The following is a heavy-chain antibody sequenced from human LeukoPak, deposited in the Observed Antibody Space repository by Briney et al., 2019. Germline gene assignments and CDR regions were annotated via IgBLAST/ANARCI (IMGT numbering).Heavy chain of an antibody. CDR3: ARVTGSYYYYYGMDV. V-gene: IGHV1-18*01. J-gene: IGHJ6*02. D-gene: IGHD3-9*01. Sequence: ASVKVSCKASGYTFTSYGIIWVRQAPGQGLEWMGWISAYNGNTNYAQKLQGRVTMTTDTSTSTAYMELRSLRSDDTAVYYCARVTGSYYYYYGMDVWGQGTTVTVSS. CDR2: ISAYNGNT. CDR1: GYTFTSYG.